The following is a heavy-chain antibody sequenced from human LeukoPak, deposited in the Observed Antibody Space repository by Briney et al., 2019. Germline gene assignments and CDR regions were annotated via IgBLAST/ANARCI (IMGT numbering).Heavy chain of an antibody. D-gene: IGHD6-6*01. CDR1: GFTFSSYA. J-gene: IGHJ4*02. Sequence: GGSLRLSCAASGFTFSSYAMSWVRQAPGKGLECVSSITDSGGSTYYADSVRGRFTISRDNSKNTLYLQMSSLRAEDTAVYYCAKDLSSSATCFDYWGQGTLVTVSS. V-gene: IGHV3-23*01. CDR2: ITDSGGST. CDR3: AKDLSSSATCFDY.